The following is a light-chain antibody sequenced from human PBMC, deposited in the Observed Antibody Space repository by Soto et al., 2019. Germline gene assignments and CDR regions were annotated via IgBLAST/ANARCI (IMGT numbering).Light chain of an antibody. Sequence: DIVMTQSPDSLAVSLGERATINCKASQSVLYTFNNNNYLAWYQQKPGQPPKLLIYWASTRESGVPDRFSGSGSGTDFTLTISSLQAEDVAVYYCQQYHTTPLTFGGGTKVEIK. CDR3: QQYHTTPLT. J-gene: IGKJ4*01. CDR1: QSVLYTFNNNNY. V-gene: IGKV4-1*01. CDR2: WAS.